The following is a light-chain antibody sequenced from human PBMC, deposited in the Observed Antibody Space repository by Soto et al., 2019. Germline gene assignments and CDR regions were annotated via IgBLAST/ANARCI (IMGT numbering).Light chain of an antibody. CDR3: QQSYSTPPT. Sequence: IILTQSPSTLSLSPGERATLSCRASQNVYTYLAWYQQKPGQAPRLLIYGISKRATDIPDRFSGSGSGTEFTLTISSLQPEDFATYYCQQSYSTPPTFGQGTRLEIK. V-gene: IGKV3-11*01. CDR1: QNVYTY. CDR2: GIS. J-gene: IGKJ5*01.